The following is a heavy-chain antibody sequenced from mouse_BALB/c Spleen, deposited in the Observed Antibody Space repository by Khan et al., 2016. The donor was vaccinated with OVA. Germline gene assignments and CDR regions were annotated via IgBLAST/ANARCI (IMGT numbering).Heavy chain of an antibody. CDR1: GYSITSDYA. Sequence: EVKLLESGPGLVKPSQSLSLTCTVTGYSITSDYAWNWIRQFPGNKLEWMGYISYSGSTSYNPSLKSRISITRDTSKNQFFLQLNSVTTEDTATYYCARGRYRYPFAYGGQGTLVTVSA. CDR3: ARGRYRYPFAY. J-gene: IGHJ3*01. CDR2: ISYSGST. V-gene: IGHV3-2*02. D-gene: IGHD2-14*01.